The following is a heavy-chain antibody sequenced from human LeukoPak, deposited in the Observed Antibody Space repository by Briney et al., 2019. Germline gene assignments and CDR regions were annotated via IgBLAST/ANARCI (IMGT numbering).Heavy chain of an antibody. Sequence: GSLRLSCAASGFTFSSYGMHWVRQAPGKGLEWVTVISYDGSNKYYADSVKGRFTISRDNSKNTLYLQMNSLRAEDTAVYYCAKGSKLVVITRDHHMDVWGKGTTVTISS. CDR2: ISYDGSNK. CDR1: GFTFSSYG. V-gene: IGHV3-30*18. J-gene: IGHJ6*03. CDR3: AKGSKLVVITRDHHMDV. D-gene: IGHD3-22*01.